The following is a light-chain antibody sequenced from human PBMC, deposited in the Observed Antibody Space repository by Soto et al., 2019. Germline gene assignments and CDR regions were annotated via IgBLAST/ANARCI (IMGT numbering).Light chain of an antibody. V-gene: IGLV2-8*01. CDR3: DSYDHSHVV. CDR1: STDPCLYKY. CDR2: EVS. J-gene: IGLJ2*01. Sequence: QSVLTQSPSASGSPGQSATISCTGTSTDPCLYKYVSWYQQRPGTAPKLIIYEVSNRPSGVPDRFSGSKSGGTASLTVSGLQTDDEADYYCDSYDHSHVVFGGGTKLTVL.